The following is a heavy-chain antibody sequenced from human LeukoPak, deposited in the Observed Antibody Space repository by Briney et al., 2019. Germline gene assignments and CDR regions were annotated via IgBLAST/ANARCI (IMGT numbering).Heavy chain of an antibody. D-gene: IGHD3-3*01. CDR2: IRYDGSNK. CDR3: AKIPYDFWSGYTQFDY. J-gene: IGHJ4*02. Sequence: PGGPLRLSRAASGFTFSSYGMHWVRQAPGKGLEWVAFIRYDGSNKYYAISVKGPFNISRDNSKNTLYLQKNSLRAEDTAVYYCAKIPYDFWSGYTQFDYWGQGTLVTVSS. V-gene: IGHV3-30*02. CDR1: GFTFSSYG.